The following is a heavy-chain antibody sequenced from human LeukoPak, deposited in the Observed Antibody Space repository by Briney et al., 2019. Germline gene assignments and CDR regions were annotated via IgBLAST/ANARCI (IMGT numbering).Heavy chain of an antibody. J-gene: IGHJ6*03. V-gene: IGHV4-59*11. D-gene: IGHD2-15*01. Sequence: SETLSLTRTVSGGSISSHYWTWIRQSPVKGLEWIGDISNSGSTSYNPSLKSRVTISIDTSKNQFSLKLSSVTAADTAVYYCGRDALVGYFSYYYMDVWGKGSTVTVSS. CDR1: GGSISSHY. CDR3: GRDALVGYFSYYYMDV. CDR2: ISNSGST.